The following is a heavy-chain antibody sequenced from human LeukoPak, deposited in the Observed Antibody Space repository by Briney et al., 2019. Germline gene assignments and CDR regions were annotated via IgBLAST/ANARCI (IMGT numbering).Heavy chain of an antibody. CDR3: ARDTINCSGGSCAAEYFQH. CDR1: GYTFTSYY. V-gene: IGHV1-46*01. CDR2: INPSGGST. J-gene: IGHJ1*01. Sequence: ASVKVSCKASGYTFTSYYMHWVRQAPGQGLEWMGIINPSGGSTSYAQKFQGRVTMTRDTSTSTVYMELSGLRSEDTAVYYCARDTINCSGGSCAAEYFQHWGQGTLVTVSS. D-gene: IGHD2-15*01.